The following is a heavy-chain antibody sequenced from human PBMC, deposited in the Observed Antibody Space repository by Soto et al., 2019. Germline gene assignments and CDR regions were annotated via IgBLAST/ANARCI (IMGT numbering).Heavy chain of an antibody. CDR3: ARDPWAADY. D-gene: IGHD3-16*01. CDR2: ISAYNGNT. J-gene: IGHJ4*02. V-gene: IGHV1-18*01. CDR1: GYTFTSYG. Sequence: ASVKVSCKASGYTFTSYGISWVRQAPGQGLEWMGWISAYNGNTNYAQKLQGRFTISRDNSKNTVNLQMNSLRAEDTAVYYCARDPWAADYWGQGTLVTVSS.